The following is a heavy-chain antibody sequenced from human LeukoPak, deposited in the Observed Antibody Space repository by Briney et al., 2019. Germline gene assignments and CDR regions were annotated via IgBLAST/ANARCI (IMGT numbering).Heavy chain of an antibody. CDR1: GYTFTSYG. J-gene: IGHJ4*02. V-gene: IGHV1-18*01. Sequence: GASVKVSCKASGYTFTSYGISWVRQAPGQGLEWMGWISAYNGNTNYAQKLQGRVTMTTDTSTSTAYMELRSLRSDDTAVYYCARDLRRITMVRGGTNHQFDYWGQGTLVTVSS. D-gene: IGHD3-10*01. CDR2: ISAYNGNT. CDR3: ARDLRRITMVRGGTNHQFDY.